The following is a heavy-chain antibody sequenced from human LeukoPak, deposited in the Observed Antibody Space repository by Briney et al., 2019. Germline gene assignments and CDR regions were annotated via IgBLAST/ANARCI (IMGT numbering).Heavy chain of an antibody. CDR2: ISYDGTNK. Sequence: RAGGSLRLSCAASGFTFTNYDMHWVRQAPGKGLHWVAVISYDGTNKYYADSVKGRFTISRDDSKNTLYLQMNSLRAEDTAVYYCVKDRAGTYFDYWGQGTLVTVSS. V-gene: IGHV3-30*18. CDR3: VKDRAGTYFDY. CDR1: GFTFTNYD. D-gene: IGHD3-10*01. J-gene: IGHJ4*02.